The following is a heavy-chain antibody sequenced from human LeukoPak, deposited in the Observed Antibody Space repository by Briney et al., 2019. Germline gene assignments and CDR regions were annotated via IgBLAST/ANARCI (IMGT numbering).Heavy chain of an antibody. CDR1: GGSISSGSHY. D-gene: IGHD6-13*01. CDR2: ISTSGST. J-gene: IGHJ4*02. V-gene: IGHV4-61*02. CDR3: ARGQRSSRSYMTRDFDY. Sequence: SETLSLTCSVSGGSISSGSHYWSWIRQPAGKGLEWIGRISTSGSTNYNPSLKSRVTISVDTSKNQFSLKLSSVTAADTAVYYCARGQRSSRSYMTRDFDYWGQGTLVTVSS.